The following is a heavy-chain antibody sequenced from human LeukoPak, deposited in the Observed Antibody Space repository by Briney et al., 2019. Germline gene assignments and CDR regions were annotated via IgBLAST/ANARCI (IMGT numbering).Heavy chain of an antibody. J-gene: IGHJ6*03. V-gene: IGHV5-51*01. CDR2: IYPGDSDT. Sequence: GESLKISCKGSGYSFTSYWIGWVRQMPGKGLEWMGIIYPGDSDTKYSPSFEGQVTISAEKSISAAYLQWSSLKASDTAMYYCARHGSPTQYDIYADYYYYYMDVWGKGTTVTVSS. D-gene: IGHD3-9*01. CDR1: GYSFTSYW. CDR3: ARHGSPTQYDIYADYYYYYMDV.